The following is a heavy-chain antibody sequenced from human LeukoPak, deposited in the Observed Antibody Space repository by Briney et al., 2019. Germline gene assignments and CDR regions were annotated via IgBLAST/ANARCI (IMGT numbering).Heavy chain of an antibody. J-gene: IGHJ4*02. CDR2: INPINPNSDDI. D-gene: IGHD6-13*01. CDR1: GYTFTAYY. CDR3: ARGGYSSSLYDY. V-gene: IGHV1-2*02. Sequence: ASVTVSCKSSGYTFTAYYMHWVRQAPGQGLEWMGWINPINPNSDDIHCAQKFRGRVTMTRDTSISTAYVELSSLRADDTAVYCCARGGYSSSLYDYWGQGTLVTVSS.